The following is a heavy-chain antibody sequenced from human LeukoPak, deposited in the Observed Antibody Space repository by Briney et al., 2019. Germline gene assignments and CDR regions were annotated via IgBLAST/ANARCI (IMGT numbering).Heavy chain of an antibody. CDR3: ARGGFVVVPAAPLDY. D-gene: IGHD2-2*01. Sequence: ASVKVSCKASGYTFTGYYMHWVRQAPGQGLEWMGWINPNSGGTNYALKFQGRVTMTRDTSISTAYMELSRLRSDDTAVYYCARGGFVVVPAAPLDYWGQGTLVTVSS. CDR1: GYTFTGYY. CDR2: INPNSGGT. J-gene: IGHJ4*02. V-gene: IGHV1-2*02.